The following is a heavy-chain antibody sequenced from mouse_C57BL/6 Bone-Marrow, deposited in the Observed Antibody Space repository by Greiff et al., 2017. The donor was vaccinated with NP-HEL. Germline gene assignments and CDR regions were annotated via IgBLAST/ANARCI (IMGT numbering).Heavy chain of an antibody. CDR1: GYTFTSYG. CDR3: ARERLRGYYFDY. J-gene: IGHJ2*01. V-gene: IGHV1-81*01. Sequence: VQLQQSGAELARPGASVKLSCKASGYTFTSYGISWVKQRTGQGLEWIGEIYPRSGNTYYNEKFKGKATLTADKSSSTAYMELRSLTSEDSAVYFCARERLRGYYFDYWGQGTTLTVSS. D-gene: IGHD2-2*01. CDR2: IYPRSGNT.